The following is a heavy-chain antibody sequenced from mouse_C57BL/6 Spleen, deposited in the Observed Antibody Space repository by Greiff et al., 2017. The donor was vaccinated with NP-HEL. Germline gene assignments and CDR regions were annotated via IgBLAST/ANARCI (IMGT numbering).Heavy chain of an antibody. V-gene: IGHV1-55*01. D-gene: IGHD2-3*01. CDR3: ARFFDGYYIDY. Sequence: QVQLQQPGAELVKPGASVKMSCKASGYTFTSYWITWVKQRPGQGLEWIGDIYPGSGSTNYNEQFKSKATLTVDTSSSTAYMELSSLTSEDSAVYYCARFFDGYYIDYWGQGNTLTVAS. CDR2: IYPGSGST. CDR1: GYTFTSYW. J-gene: IGHJ2*01.